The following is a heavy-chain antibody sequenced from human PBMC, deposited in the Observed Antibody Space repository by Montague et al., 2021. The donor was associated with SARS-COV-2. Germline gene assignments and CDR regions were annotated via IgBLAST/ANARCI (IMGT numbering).Heavy chain of an antibody. D-gene: IGHD6-13*01. CDR3: ARSPHSPRGPRYYYYGMDV. Sequence: PALVKPTQTLTLTCTFSGFSLSTSGMCVSWIRQPPGKALEWLALIDWDDDKYYSTSLKTRPTISKDTSKNQVVLTMTNMDPVDTATYYCARSPHSPRGPRYYYYGMDVWGQGTTVTVSS. CDR1: GFSLSTSGMC. V-gene: IGHV2-70*01. CDR2: IDWDDDK. J-gene: IGHJ6*02.